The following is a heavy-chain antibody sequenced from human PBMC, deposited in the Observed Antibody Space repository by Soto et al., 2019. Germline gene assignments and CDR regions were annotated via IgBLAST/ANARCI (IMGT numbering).Heavy chain of an antibody. J-gene: IGHJ5*02. D-gene: IGHD6-6*01. CDR2: INHSGST. CDR3: ARGGSNVAARPRWFDP. V-gene: IGHV4-34*01. Sequence: SETLSLTCAVYGGSFSGSYWSWIRQPPGKGLEWIGEINHSGSTNYNPSLKSRVTISVDTSKNQFSLKLSSVTAADTAVYYCARGGSNVAARPRWFDPWGQGTLVTISS. CDR1: GGSFSGSY.